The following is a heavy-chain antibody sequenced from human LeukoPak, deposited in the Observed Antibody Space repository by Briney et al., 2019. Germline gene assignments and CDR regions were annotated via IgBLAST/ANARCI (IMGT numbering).Heavy chain of an antibody. V-gene: IGHV3-7*01. CDR1: GFSFSRSW. J-gene: IGHJ4*02. CDR2: VKADGSDK. Sequence: GGSLRLSCAASGFSFSRSWMTWVRQAPGKGPEWVATVKADGSDKRYIDSVRGRFTISRDNVKNSLYLEMDNLRAEDTAMYFCARGGFTSSWYWFDWGQGTLVIVSS. D-gene: IGHD6-13*01. CDR3: ARGGFTSSWYWFD.